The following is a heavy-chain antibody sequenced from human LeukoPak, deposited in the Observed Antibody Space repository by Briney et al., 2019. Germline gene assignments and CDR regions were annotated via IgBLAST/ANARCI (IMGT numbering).Heavy chain of an antibody. J-gene: IGHJ4*02. CDR2: ISAYNGNT. CDR3: AREGSSWYDFGY. D-gene: IGHD6-13*01. CDR1: GYVFTNYG. Sequence: ASVKASCKTSGYVFTNYGVSWVRQAPGQGLEWMGWISAYNGNTNYAEKFQGRVTMTTDTSTSTAYMELTNLRSDDTAVYYCAREGSSWYDFGYWGQGTLVTVSS. V-gene: IGHV1-18*01.